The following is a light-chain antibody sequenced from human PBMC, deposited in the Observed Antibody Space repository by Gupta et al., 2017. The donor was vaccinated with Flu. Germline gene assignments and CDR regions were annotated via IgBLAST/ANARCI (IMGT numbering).Light chain of an antibody. CDR1: QSISSY. CDR3: QQSYSTLVS. V-gene: IGKV1-39*01. CDR2: AAS. J-gene: IGKJ2*03. Sequence: TITCRASQSISSYLNWYQQKPGKAPKLLIYAASSLQSGVPSRFSGSGSGTDFTLTISSLQPEDFATYYCQQSYSTLVSFGQGTKLEIK.